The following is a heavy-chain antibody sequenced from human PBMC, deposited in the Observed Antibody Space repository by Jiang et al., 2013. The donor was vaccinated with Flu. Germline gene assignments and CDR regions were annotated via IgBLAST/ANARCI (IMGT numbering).Heavy chain of an antibody. Sequence: QSGSELKKPGLSEVLQGFWIPFTRHAMNWVRQAPGQGLECMGWINTNTGSPTYAQGFTGRFVFSLDTSASTAYLQISSLKAGDTAVYYCAGKFCSGNSCFHYWGQGTLVTVSS. D-gene: IGHD2-15*01. CDR1: IPFTRHA. CDR3: AGKFCSGNSCFHY. J-gene: IGHJ4*02. CDR2: INTNTGSP. V-gene: IGHV7-4-1*02.